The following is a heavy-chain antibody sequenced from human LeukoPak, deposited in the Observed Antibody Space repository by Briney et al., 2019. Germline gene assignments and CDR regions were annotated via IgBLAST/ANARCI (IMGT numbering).Heavy chain of an antibody. J-gene: IGHJ4*02. CDR3: ATGPWCGGDCNRFDY. V-gene: IGHV1-24*01. CDR2: FDPEDGET. CDR1: GYTLTELS. Sequence: GASVKVSCKVSGYTLTELSMHWVRQAPGKGLEWMGGFDPEDGETIYAQKFQGRVTMTEDTSTDTAYMELSSLRSEDTAVYYRATGPWCGGDCNRFDYWGQGTLVTVSS. D-gene: IGHD2-21*02.